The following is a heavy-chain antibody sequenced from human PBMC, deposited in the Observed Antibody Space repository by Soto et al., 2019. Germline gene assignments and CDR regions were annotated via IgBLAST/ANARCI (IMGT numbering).Heavy chain of an antibody. J-gene: IGHJ4*02. D-gene: IGHD1-26*01. V-gene: IGHV3-33*01. CDR3: ARDPYGGSRYNFDF. CDR1: GFSFSNYA. Sequence: QVQLVESGGGVVQPGKSLRLSCAASGFSFSNYAMHWVRQAPGKGLEWVAVIWYDGSNKYYADSVKGRFTITKDNSQTTVYLQMNSMRAEDTAVYYCARDPYGGSRYNFDFWGQGTLVTVSA. CDR2: IWYDGSNK.